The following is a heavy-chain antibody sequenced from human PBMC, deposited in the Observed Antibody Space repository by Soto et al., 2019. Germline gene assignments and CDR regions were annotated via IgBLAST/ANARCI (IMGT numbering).Heavy chain of an antibody. CDR1: GFSVNNIY. D-gene: IGHD5-12*01. CDR3: SRDHTSGGYDF. Sequence: DGQVVETGGRLSRPGGSLRISCAASGFSVNNIYMSWVRQAPGKGLEWGSTISDGGRTYYSDSVKGRFTVSRDSSKNTLSLHMSSLRVEDTAVYYCSRDHTSGGYDFRGPGTLVTVSS. J-gene: IGHJ4*02. V-gene: IGHV3-53*02. CDR2: ISDGGRT.